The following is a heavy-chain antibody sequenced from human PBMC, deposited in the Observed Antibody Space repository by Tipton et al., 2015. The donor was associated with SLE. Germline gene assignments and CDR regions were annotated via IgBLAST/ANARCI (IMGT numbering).Heavy chain of an antibody. CDR1: GGSISFVY. D-gene: IGHD1-20*01. V-gene: IGHV4-4*07. Sequence: TLSLTCTVSGGSISFVYWSWLRQSAGRGREWIGRIYSSWDRDYNPSLRSRVTMSIDASQNRVSLRLKSVSAADTAVYYCAREKEEVTGDYNWFDPWGQGTLVTVSS. J-gene: IGHJ5*02. CDR2: IYSSWDR. CDR3: AREKEEVTGDYNWFDP.